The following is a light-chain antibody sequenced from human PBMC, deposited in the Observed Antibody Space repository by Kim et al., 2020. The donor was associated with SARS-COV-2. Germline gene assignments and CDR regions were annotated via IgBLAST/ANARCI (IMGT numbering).Light chain of an antibody. Sequence: ASDGERVTITCRASQDIANSLACYQQKPGKVPKVLIYAASTLQSGVPSRFSGSGSGTEFTLTIGSLQTEDVATYYCNKYNNAPWTFGPGTKVDIK. CDR1: QDIANS. J-gene: IGKJ1*01. V-gene: IGKV1-27*01. CDR3: NKYNNAPWT. CDR2: AAS.